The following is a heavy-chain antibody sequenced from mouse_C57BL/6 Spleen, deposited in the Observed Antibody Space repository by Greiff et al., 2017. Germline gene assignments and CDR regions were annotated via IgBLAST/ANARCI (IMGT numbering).Heavy chain of an antibody. Sequence: VQLQQSGPELVKPGASVKIPCKASGYTFTDYNMDWVKQSHGKSLEWIGDINPNNGGTIYNQKFKGKATLTVVKSSSTAYMELRSLTSEDTAVYYCARNAPRYFDVWGTGTTVTVSS. CDR2: INPNNGGT. CDR1: GYTFTDYN. J-gene: IGHJ1*03. V-gene: IGHV1-18*01. CDR3: ARNAPRYFDV.